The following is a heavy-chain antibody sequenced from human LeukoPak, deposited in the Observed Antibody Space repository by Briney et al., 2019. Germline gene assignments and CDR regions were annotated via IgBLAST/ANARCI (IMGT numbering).Heavy chain of an antibody. CDR3: ARASSPYSSSWYYFDY. CDR1: GYTFTGYY. Sequence: ASVKVSCKASGYTFTGYYMHWVRQAPGQGLEWMGWINPNSGGTYYAQKFQGRVTMTRDTSISTAYMELSRLRSDDTAVYYCARASSPYSSSWYYFDYWGQGTLVTVSS. D-gene: IGHD6-13*01. J-gene: IGHJ4*02. V-gene: IGHV1-2*02. CDR2: INPNSGGT.